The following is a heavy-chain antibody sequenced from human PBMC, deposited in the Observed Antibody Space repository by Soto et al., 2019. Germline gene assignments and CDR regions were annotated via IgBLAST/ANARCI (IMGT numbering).Heavy chain of an antibody. Sequence: SETLSLTCGVCGGCFICLDGSWIRQPPGKGLEWIWEINHSGSTNYNPALKSRVTISVDTSKNQFSLKLSSVTAADTAVYYCARSQEVAKNWFDPWGQGTLVTVSS. D-gene: IGHD5-12*01. CDR3: ARSQEVAKNWFDP. V-gene: IGHV4-34*01. CDR2: INHSGST. J-gene: IGHJ5*02. CDR1: GGCFICLD.